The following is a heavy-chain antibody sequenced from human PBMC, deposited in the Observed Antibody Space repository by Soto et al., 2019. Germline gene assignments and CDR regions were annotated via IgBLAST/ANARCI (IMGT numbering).Heavy chain of an antibody. Sequence: XGALRLCCAAAGFTFGTYAMNWVRQAPGKGLEWVSSTPGSGGSAYYADSVRGRFTISRDNSKNTVYLQLDSLRPEDSAIYYCAKGGSSGWFYFDSCGQGTQVTVSS. V-gene: IGHV3-23*01. J-gene: IGHJ4*02. CDR1: GFTFGTYA. CDR3: AKGGSSGWFYFDS. D-gene: IGHD6-19*01. CDR2: TPGSGGSA.